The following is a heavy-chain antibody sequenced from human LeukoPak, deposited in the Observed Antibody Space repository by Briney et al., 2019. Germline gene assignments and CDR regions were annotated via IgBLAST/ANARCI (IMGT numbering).Heavy chain of an antibody. CDR3: ARDTWDSSGYSL. J-gene: IGHJ4*02. Sequence: ASVKVSYKASGYTFTNYGINWVRQAPGQGLEWMGWISAYNGNTNYAQKFQGRVTMTRDTSISTAYMELSRLRSDDTAVYYCARDTWDSSGYSLWGQGTLVTVSS. CDR1: GYTFTNYG. D-gene: IGHD3-22*01. V-gene: IGHV1-18*01. CDR2: ISAYNGNT.